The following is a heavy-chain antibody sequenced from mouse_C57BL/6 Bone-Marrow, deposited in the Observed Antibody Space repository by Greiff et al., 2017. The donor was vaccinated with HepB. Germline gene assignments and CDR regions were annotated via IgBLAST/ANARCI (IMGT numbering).Heavy chain of an antibody. CDR1: GYTFTSYW. J-gene: IGHJ1*03. CDR3: ARDGSSYDWYFDV. V-gene: IGHV1-52*01. Sequence: QVQLQQPGAELVRPGSSVKLSCKASGYTFTSYWMHWVKQRPIQGLEWIGNIDPSDSETHYNQKFKDKATLTVDKSSSTAYMQLSSLTSEASAVYYCARDGSSYDWYFDVWGTGTTVTVSS. D-gene: IGHD1-1*01. CDR2: IDPSDSET.